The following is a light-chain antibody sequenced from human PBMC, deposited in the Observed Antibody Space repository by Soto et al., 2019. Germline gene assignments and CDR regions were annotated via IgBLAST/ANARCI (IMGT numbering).Light chain of an antibody. CDR1: QSVGGY. J-gene: IGKJ1*01. CDR2: DAS. V-gene: IGKV3-11*01. Sequence: EIVLTQSPATLSLSPGERATLSCRASQSVGGYLVWYQQKPGQAPRLLIYDASNRATGIPARFSGSVSGTDFTLTISGLESEDFAVYYCQHRRNWPWTLGQGTKVEIK. CDR3: QHRRNWPWT.